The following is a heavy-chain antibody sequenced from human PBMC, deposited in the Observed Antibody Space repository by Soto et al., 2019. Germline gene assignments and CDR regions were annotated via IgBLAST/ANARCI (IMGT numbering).Heavy chain of an antibody. CDR1: GGSISSYY. D-gene: IGHD5-18*01. V-gene: IGHV4-59*01. J-gene: IGHJ4*02. Sequence: SETLSLTCTVSGGSISSYYWSWIRQPPGKGLEWIGYIYYSGSTNYNPSLKSRVTISVDTSKNQFSLKLSSVTAADTAVYYCARAPRSGYSYGYVDYWGQGTLVTVSS. CDR2: IYYSGST. CDR3: ARAPRSGYSYGYVDY.